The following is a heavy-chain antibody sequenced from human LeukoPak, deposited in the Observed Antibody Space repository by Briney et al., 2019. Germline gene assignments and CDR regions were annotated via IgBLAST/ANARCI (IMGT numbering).Heavy chain of an antibody. V-gene: IGHV3-20*04. CDR2: INWNGGSI. CDR1: GFTFDDYG. Sequence: GGSLRLSCAASGFTFDDYGMSWVRQAPGKGLEWVSGINWNGGSIGYAESVKGRFTISRDNAKNSLYLQMNSLRAEGTALYYCAREERGGIAAAGWGQGTLVTVSS. D-gene: IGHD6-13*01. CDR3: AREERGGIAAAG. J-gene: IGHJ4*02.